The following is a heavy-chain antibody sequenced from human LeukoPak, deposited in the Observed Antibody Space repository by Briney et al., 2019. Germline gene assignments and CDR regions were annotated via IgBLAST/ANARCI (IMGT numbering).Heavy chain of an antibody. CDR1: GFTFSSYA. CDR2: IGTAGDT. CDR3: ARGYYYDSSGYHFDAFDI. J-gene: IGHJ3*02. Sequence: GGSLRLSCAASGFTFSSYAMHWVRQATGKGLEWVSAIGTAGDTYYPGSVKGRFTISRENAKNSLYLQMNSLRAGDTAVYYCARGYYYDSSGYHFDAFDIWGQGTMITVSS. D-gene: IGHD3-22*01. V-gene: IGHV3-13*01.